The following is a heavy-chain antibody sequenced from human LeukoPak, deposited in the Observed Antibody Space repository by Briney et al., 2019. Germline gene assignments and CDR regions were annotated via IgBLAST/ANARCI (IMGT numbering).Heavy chain of an antibody. D-gene: IGHD2-21*01. J-gene: IGHJ1*01. CDR2: ITSYGIT. V-gene: IGHV4-61*02. CDR1: GDSIDSGSYF. Sequence: SETLSLTCTVSGDSIDSGSYFWTWIRQPAGKGLEWIGRITSYGITKFTPSLKSRVTMSLDTSKNQFSLKLSSVTAADTAVYYCARVVDCFGGPTEYFQNWGQGTLVTVSS. CDR3: ARVVDCFGGPTEYFQN.